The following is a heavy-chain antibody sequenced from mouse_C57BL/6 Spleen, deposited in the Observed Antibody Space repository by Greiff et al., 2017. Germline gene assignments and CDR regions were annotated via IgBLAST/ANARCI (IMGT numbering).Heavy chain of an antibody. CDR3: ARVTTVVSYFDY. D-gene: IGHD1-1*01. CDR2: ISYDGSN. J-gene: IGHJ2*01. Sequence: EVKLQESGPGLVKPSQSLYLTCSVTGYSITSGYNWYWIRQFPGNKLEWMGYISYDGSNHYNPSLKNLISITCDTSKNQFFLKLNSVTTDDTATYYCARVTTVVSYFDYWGQGTTLTVSS. CDR1: GYSITSGYN. V-gene: IGHV3-6*01.